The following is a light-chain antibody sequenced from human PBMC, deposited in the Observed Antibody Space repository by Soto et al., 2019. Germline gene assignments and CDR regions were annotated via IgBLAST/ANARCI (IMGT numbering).Light chain of an antibody. V-gene: IGKV3-20*01. CDR1: QSVSSNY. J-gene: IGKJ1*01. CDR2: GAS. CDR3: QQYVNSRWT. Sequence: EIVLTQSPGTLSLSPGERATLSCRPSQSVSSNYLAWYQQRPGQAPRLLIYGASSRATGIPDRFSGSGSGTDFSLSISRVEPEDSAVYYCQQYVNSRWTFGKGTKV.